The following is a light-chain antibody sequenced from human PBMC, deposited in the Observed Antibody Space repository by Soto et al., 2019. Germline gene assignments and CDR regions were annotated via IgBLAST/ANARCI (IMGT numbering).Light chain of an antibody. V-gene: IGKV2-30*01. Sequence: EAVMTQSPLSLHVSLGQPASISCRSSQSLVFTDGNNYLAWFQPRPGQAPRRLIYKASNRDSGVRDRFSGSGSGTDFKLKISRVEAEDVGVYYCTQGSGGPWTFRQGTNLDIK. J-gene: IGKJ1*01. CDR1: QSLVFTDGNNY. CDR2: KAS. CDR3: TQGSGGPWT.